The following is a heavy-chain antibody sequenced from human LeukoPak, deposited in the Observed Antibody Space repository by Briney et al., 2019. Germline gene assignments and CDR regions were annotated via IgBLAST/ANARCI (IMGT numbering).Heavy chain of an antibody. CDR3: ARVGRSGTGRYAFDI. Sequence: PSQTLSLTCTVSGGSISSGSYYWSWIRQPAGKGLEWIGRIYTSGSTNYNPSLKSRVTISVDTSKNQFSLKLSSVTAADTAVYYCARVGRSGTGRYAFDIWGQGTMVTVSS. V-gene: IGHV4-61*02. D-gene: IGHD1-1*01. J-gene: IGHJ3*02. CDR1: GGSISSGSYY. CDR2: IYTSGST.